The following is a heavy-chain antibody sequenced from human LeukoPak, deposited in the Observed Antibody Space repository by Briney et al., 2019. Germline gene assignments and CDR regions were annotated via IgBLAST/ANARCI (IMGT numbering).Heavy chain of an antibody. CDR2: IYYSGST. J-gene: IGHJ4*02. Sequence: SETLSLTCTVSGGSISSSSYYWGWIRQPPGKGLEWIGSIYYSGSTYYNPSLKSRVTISVDTSKNQFSLKLSSVTAADTAVYYCARHRAEDCSSTSCYTGGLYYFDYWGQGTLVTVSS. CDR1: GGSISSSSYY. V-gene: IGHV4-39*01. D-gene: IGHD2-2*02. CDR3: ARHRAEDCSSTSCYTGGLYYFDY.